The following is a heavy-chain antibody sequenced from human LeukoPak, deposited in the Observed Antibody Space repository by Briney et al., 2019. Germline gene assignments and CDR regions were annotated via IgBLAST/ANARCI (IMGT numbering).Heavy chain of an antibody. D-gene: IGHD3-10*01. J-gene: IGHJ4*02. Sequence: GGSLRLSCAASGFTVSSNYMSWVRQAPGKGLEWVSVIYSGGSTYYADSVKGRFTISRDNSKNTLYLQMNSLRAEDTAVYYCARHYYGSGPYYFDYWGQGTLVTVSS. CDR2: IYSGGST. V-gene: IGHV3-53*01. CDR1: GFTVSSNY. CDR3: ARHYYGSGPYYFDY.